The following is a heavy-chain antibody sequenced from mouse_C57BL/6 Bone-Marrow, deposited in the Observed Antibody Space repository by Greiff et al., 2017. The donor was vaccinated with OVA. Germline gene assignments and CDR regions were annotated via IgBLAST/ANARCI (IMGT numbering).Heavy chain of an antibody. V-gene: IGHV1-42*01. CDR3: ARWDYYGSSHWYFDV. J-gene: IGHJ1*03. CDR1: GYSFTGYY. CDR2: INPSTGGT. Sequence: DVQLQESGPELVKPGASVKISCKASGYSFTGYYMNWVKQSPEKSLEWIGEINPSTGGTTYNQKFKAKATLTVDKSSSTAYMQLKSLTSEDSAVYYCARWDYYGSSHWYFDVWGTGTTVTVSS. D-gene: IGHD1-1*01.